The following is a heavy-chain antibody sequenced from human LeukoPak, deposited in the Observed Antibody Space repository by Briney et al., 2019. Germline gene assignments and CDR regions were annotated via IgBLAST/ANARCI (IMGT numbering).Heavy chain of an antibody. CDR3: ARGYCSSTSCFLDY. V-gene: IGHV1-69*05. CDR2: IIPVFGTA. J-gene: IGHJ4*02. CDR1: GYSFTSYD. D-gene: IGHD2-2*01. Sequence: KISCKGSGYSFTSYDINWVRQATGQGLEWMGGIIPVFGTANYAQRFQGRVTITTDESTSTAYMELTSLRSEDTAVYYCARGYCSSTSCFLDYWGQGTLVTVSS.